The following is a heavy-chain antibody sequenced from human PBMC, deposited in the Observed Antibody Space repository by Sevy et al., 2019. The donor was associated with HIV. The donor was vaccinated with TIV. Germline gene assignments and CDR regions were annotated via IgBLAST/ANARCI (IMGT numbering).Heavy chain of an antibody. D-gene: IGHD3-22*01. V-gene: IGHV1-24*01. CDR2: FDPEDGET. CDR1: GYTLIQLS. J-gene: IGHJ4*02. Sequence: ASVKVSCKVSGYTLIQLSMHWVRQVPGEGLEGMGSFDPEDGETIYAQKFQGRVTMTQDTSTDTAYMELSSLKSEDTAIFYCAITKDYYDSSGYPFDYWGQGTLVTVSS. CDR3: AITKDYYDSSGYPFDY.